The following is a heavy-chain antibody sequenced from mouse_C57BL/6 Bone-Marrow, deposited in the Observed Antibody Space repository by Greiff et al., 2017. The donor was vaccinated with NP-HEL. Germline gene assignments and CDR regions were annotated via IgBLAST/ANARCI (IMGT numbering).Heavy chain of an antibody. D-gene: IGHD1-1*01. CDR3: AREGATVVALDY. Sequence: VQLQQPGAELVMPGASVKLSCKASGYTFTSYWMHWVKQRPGQGLEWIGEIDPSDSYTNYNQKFKGKSTLTVDKSSSTAYMQPSSLTSEDSAVYYCAREGATVVALDYWGQGTTLTVSS. CDR1: GYTFTSYW. J-gene: IGHJ2*01. CDR2: IDPSDSYT. V-gene: IGHV1-69*01.